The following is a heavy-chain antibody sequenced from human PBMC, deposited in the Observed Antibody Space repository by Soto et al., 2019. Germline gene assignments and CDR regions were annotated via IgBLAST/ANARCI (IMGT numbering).Heavy chain of an antibody. CDR1: GGSVGGGSYS. D-gene: IGHD6-19*01. CDR3: ARDPGIAVAGRYYYYGMDV. Sequence: QVQLQESAQGLVKPSEPLSLTCTVSGGSVGGGSYSWSWIRQPPGKGLEWIGYIYYSGSTNYNPSLKSRVTISVDTSKNQFSLKLSSVTAADTAVYYCARDPGIAVAGRYYYYGMDVWGQGTTATVSS. CDR2: IYYSGST. V-gene: IGHV4-61*01. J-gene: IGHJ6*02.